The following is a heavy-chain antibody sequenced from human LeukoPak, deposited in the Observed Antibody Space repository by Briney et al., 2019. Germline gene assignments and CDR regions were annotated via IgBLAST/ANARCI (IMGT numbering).Heavy chain of an antibody. D-gene: IGHD2-8*01. CDR1: GFTFSSYG. J-gene: IGHJ4*02. Sequence: GGSLRLSCAASGFTFSSYGMHWVRQAPGKGLEWVAFIRYDGSNKYYTDSVKGRFTISRDNSKNTLDLQMNSLRVEDTAVYYCAKRYCADGVCYSFDYWGQGTLVTVSS. CDR3: AKRYCADGVCYSFDY. CDR2: IRYDGSNK. V-gene: IGHV3-30*02.